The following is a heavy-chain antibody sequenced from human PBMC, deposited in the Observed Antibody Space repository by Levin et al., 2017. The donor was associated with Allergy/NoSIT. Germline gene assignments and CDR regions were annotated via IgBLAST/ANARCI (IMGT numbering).Heavy chain of an antibody. CDR2: ISWNSGDI. V-gene: IGHV3-9*01. Sequence: RGLEWVSGISWNSGDIGYADSVRGRFTISRDNAKNSLYLQMNSLRTEDSAVYYCAKAFGSGSFYHLDFWGQGTLVTVSS. D-gene: IGHD3-10*01. J-gene: IGHJ4*02. CDR3: AKAFGSGSFYHLDF.